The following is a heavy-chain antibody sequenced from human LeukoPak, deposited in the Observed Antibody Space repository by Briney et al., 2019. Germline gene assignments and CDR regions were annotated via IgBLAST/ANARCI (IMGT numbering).Heavy chain of an antibody. CDR3: AREGYLYAFDI. CDR2: IYNSGTT. V-gene: IGHV3-53*01. D-gene: IGHD5-18*01. Sequence: GGSLRLSCAASGFTVSSNYMSWVRQAPGQGLVWVSVIYNSGTTYYADSVKGRFTISRDNSKNTLFLQMNSLRAEDTAVYYCAREGYLYAFDIWGQGTMVTVSS. CDR1: GFTVSSNY. J-gene: IGHJ3*02.